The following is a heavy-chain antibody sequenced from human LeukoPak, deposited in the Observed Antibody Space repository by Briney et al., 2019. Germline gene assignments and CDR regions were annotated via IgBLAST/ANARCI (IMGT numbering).Heavy chain of an antibody. J-gene: IGHJ5*02. Sequence: GGSLRLSCTASGFSFGDFAMGWVRQAPGKGLEWLGFIRDKSYAETTQYAASVKDRFTISSDDSRGILYLEMNGLTTEDTALYYCTRRNGAVNTWFDPLVQGALVTVSS. CDR2: IRDKSYAETT. V-gene: IGHV3-49*04. CDR1: GFSFGDFA. CDR3: TRRNGAVNTWFDP. D-gene: IGHD2-8*01.